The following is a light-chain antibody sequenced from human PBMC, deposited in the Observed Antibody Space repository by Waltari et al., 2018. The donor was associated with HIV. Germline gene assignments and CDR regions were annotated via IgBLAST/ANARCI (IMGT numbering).Light chain of an antibody. CDR2: RTD. Sequence: AGRSHIGSNYVYWYQQLPGTAPKLLIYRTDQRPSWVPDRFSGSKSGTSASLAISGFRSEDEADYYCAAWDDNLGGLVFGGGTKLTVL. J-gene: IGLJ2*01. CDR1: RSHIGSNY. CDR3: AAWDDNLGGLV. V-gene: IGLV1-47*01.